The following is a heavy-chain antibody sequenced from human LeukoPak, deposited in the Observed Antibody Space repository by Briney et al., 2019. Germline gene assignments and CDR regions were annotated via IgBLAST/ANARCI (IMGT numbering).Heavy chain of an antibody. CDR2: IYHSGST. D-gene: IGHD3-22*01. CDR1: GYSISSGYY. CDR3: ARDRGYYYDSSGYYTSAFDI. J-gene: IGHJ3*02. V-gene: IGHV4-38-2*02. Sequence: PSETLSLTCTVSGYSISSGYYWGWIRQPPGEGLEWIGRIYHSGSTYYNPSLKSRTTISVDTSKNLFSLKLSSVIAADPAVYYCARDRGYYYDSSGYYTSAFDIWGQGTMVTVSS.